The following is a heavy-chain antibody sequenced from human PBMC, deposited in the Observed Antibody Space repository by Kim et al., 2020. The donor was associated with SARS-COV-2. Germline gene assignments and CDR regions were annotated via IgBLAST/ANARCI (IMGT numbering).Heavy chain of an antibody. J-gene: IGHJ6*02. Sequence: GESLKISCKGSGYSFTSYWISWVRQMPGKGLEWMGRIDPSDSYTNYSPSFQGHVTISADKSISTAYLQWSSLKASDTAMHYCASFGVYGSERDYGMDVWGQGTTVTVSS. D-gene: IGHD3-10*01. V-gene: IGHV5-10-1*01. CDR1: GYSFTSYW. CDR2: IDPSDSYT. CDR3: ASFGVYGSERDYGMDV.